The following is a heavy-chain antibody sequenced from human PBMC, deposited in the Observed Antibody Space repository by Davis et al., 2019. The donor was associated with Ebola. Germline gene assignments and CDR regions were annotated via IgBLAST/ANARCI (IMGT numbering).Heavy chain of an antibody. Sequence: GGSLRLSCKGSGYSFTNYWIGWVRQMPGKGLEWMGIIYPGDSDTRYSPSFQGQVTISADKSISTAYLQWSSLKASDTAMYYCARLGLGYSSSWYGDYWGQGTLVTVSS. J-gene: IGHJ4*02. V-gene: IGHV5-51*01. D-gene: IGHD6-13*01. CDR1: GYSFTNYW. CDR3: ARLGLGYSSSWYGDY. CDR2: IYPGDSDT.